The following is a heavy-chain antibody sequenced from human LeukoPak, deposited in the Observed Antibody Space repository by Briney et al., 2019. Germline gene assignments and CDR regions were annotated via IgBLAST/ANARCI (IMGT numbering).Heavy chain of an antibody. CDR3: ARAVAGIDY. D-gene: IGHD6-19*01. CDR1: GFTLTSYA. Sequence: GRSLRLSCAASGFTLTSYAMHWVRQAPGKGLEWVSYISTSSSTIYYADSVKGRFTISRDNAKNSLYLQMNSLRDEDTAVYYCARAVAGIDYWGQGTLVTVSS. V-gene: IGHV3-48*02. CDR2: ISTSSSTI. J-gene: IGHJ4*02.